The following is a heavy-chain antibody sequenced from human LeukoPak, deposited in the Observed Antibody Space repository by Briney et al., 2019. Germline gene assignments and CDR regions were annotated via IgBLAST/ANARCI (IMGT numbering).Heavy chain of an antibody. Sequence: GESLRLSCAASGFTFSSYAMHWVRQAPGKGLEWVAVISYDGSNKYYADSVKGRFTISKDNSKNTLYLQMNSLRAEDTAVYYCASSHCSSTSCLIDYWGQGTLVTVSS. D-gene: IGHD2-2*01. V-gene: IGHV3-30*01. CDR2: ISYDGSNK. CDR1: GFTFSSYA. J-gene: IGHJ4*02. CDR3: ASSHCSSTSCLIDY.